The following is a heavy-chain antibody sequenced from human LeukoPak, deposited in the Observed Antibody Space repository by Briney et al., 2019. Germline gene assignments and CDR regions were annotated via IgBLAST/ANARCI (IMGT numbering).Heavy chain of an antibody. V-gene: IGHV3-23*01. CDR1: GFTFDTYA. CDR2: VGGSGGST. D-gene: IGHD6-19*01. Sequence: PGGSLRLSCAASGFTFDTYALSWVRLAPGKGLEWVSGVGGSGGSTYYADSVKGRFTFSRDNAKNSLYLQMNSLRAEDTAVYYCARGQWLVDYWGQGTLVTVSS. CDR3: ARGQWLVDY. J-gene: IGHJ4*02.